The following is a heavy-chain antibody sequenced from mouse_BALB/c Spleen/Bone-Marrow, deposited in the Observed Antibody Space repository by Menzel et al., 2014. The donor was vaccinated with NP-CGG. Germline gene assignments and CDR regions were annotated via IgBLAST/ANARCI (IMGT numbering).Heavy chain of an antibody. J-gene: IGHJ2*01. CDR1: GFNIKDTY. V-gene: IGHV14-3*02. CDR3: AYGSSYDYFDY. CDR2: IDPANGST. Sequence: EVKLMESGAELVKPGASVKLSCTASGFNIKDTYMHWVKQRPEQGLEWIGRIDPANGSTKYDPKFQGKATITADTSSNTAYLQLSSLTSVDTAVYYCAYGSSYDYFDYWGQGTTLTVSS. D-gene: IGHD1-1*01.